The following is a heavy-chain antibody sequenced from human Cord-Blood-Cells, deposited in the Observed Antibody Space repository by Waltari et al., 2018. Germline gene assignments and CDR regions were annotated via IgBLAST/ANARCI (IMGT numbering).Heavy chain of an antibody. Sequence: QVQLQQWGAGLLKPSETRPLTCAVHGGSFRGYYWRWIRPPPGQGLEWIGEINHSGSTNYNPSLKSRVTISVDTSKNQFSLKLSSVTAADTAVYYCARVVDYYDSSGYYYFDYWGQGTLVTVSS. CDR2: INHSGST. V-gene: IGHV4-34*01. CDR1: GGSFRGYY. CDR3: ARVVDYYDSSGYYYFDY. J-gene: IGHJ4*02. D-gene: IGHD3-22*01.